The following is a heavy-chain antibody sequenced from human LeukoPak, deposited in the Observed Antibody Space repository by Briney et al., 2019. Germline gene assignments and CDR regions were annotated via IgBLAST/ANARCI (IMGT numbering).Heavy chain of an antibody. CDR3: ARFSGRSPFDP. CDR2: IKDDGGEE. Sequence: GGSLRLSCAASGFTFSNYWMTWVRQAPGKGLEWVANIKDDGGEENYVDSVKGRFTISRDNAKKSLYLQMNSLRAEDTAVYYCARFSGRSPFDPWGQGTLVTVSS. D-gene: IGHD3-10*01. CDR1: GFTFSNYW. J-gene: IGHJ5*02. V-gene: IGHV3-7*01.